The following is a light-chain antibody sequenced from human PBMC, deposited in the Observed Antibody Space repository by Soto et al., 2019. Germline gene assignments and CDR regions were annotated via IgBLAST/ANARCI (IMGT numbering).Light chain of an antibody. V-gene: IGKV1-39*01. CDR2: AAP. CDR1: QSINRY. J-gene: IGKJ5*01. CDR3: QQSYKTPST. Sequence: DIQMTQSPSSLSASVGDRVTITCRASQSINRYLNWYQQKPGKATKLLIYAAPSLQSGVPSRYSGSGSRKDFTLTISSQQPDDFATYCCQQSYKTPSTFGQGTRLEIK.